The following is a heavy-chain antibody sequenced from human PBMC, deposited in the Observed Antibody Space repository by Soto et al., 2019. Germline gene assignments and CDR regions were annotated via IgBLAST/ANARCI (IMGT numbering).Heavy chain of an antibody. J-gene: IGHJ6*02. CDR3: ATYITIFGVKHRNYYYYGMDV. D-gene: IGHD3-3*01. CDR2: ISGSGGST. CDR1: GFTFSSYA. Sequence: PGGSLRLSCAASGFTFSSYAMSWVRQAPGKGLEWVSAISGSGGSTYYADSVKGRFTISRDNSKNTLYLQMNSLRAEDTAVYYCATYITIFGVKHRNYYYYGMDVWGQGTTVTVSS. V-gene: IGHV3-23*01.